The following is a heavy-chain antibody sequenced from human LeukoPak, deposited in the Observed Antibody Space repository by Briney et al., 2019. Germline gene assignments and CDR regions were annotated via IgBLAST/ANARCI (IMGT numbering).Heavy chain of an antibody. V-gene: IGHV1-69*04. J-gene: IGHJ4*02. CDR1: GGTFSSYA. CDR3: ARGGLSDYGDYESYFDY. Sequence: GASVKVSCKASGGTFSSYAISWVRQAPGQGLEWMGRIIPILGIANYAQKFQGRVTITADKSTSTAYMELSSLRSEDTAVYYCARGGLSDYGDYESYFDYWGQGTLVTVSS. CDR2: IIPILGIA. D-gene: IGHD4-17*01.